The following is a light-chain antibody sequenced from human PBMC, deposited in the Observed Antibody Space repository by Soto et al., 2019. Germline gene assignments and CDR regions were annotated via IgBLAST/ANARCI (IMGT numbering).Light chain of an antibody. CDR3: QQRSNWPGT. V-gene: IGKV3-11*01. CDR2: DAS. J-gene: IGKJ1*01. Sequence: EIVLTQSPATLSLSPGERATLSCRASQSVGSYLAWYQQKPGQAPRLLIYDASNRATGIPARFSGSGSGTDFTLTISSLEPEDFAVYHCQQRSNWPGTFGQGTKVEIK. CDR1: QSVGSY.